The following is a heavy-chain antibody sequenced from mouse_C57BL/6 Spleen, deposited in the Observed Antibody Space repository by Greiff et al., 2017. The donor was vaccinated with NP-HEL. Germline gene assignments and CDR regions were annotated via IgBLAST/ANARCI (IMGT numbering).Heavy chain of an antibody. CDR1: GYSFSSYW. J-gene: IGHJ4*01. V-gene: IGHV1-80*01. Sequence: QVQLQQSGAELVKPGASVKISCKASGYSFSSYWMNWVKQRPGKGLEWIGQIYPGDGDTNYNGKFKGKATLTADKSSSTAYMQLSSLTSEDSAVYFCAPLTTWYAMDYWGQGTSVTVSS. CDR2: IYPGDGDT. CDR3: APLTTWYAMDY. D-gene: IGHD1-1*01.